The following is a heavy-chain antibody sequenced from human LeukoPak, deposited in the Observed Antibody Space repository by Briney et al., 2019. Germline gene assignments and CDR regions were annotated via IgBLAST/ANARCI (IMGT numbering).Heavy chain of an antibody. CDR3: ARGAYCGGDCYSFDY. Sequence: ASVKVSCKASGGTFSSYAISWVRQAPGQGLEWMGWINPNSGGTNYAQKFQGRVTMTRDTSISTAYMELSRLRSDDTAVYYCARGAYCGGDCYSFDYWGQGTLVTVSP. V-gene: IGHV1-2*02. D-gene: IGHD2-21*02. CDR1: GGTFSSYA. J-gene: IGHJ4*02. CDR2: INPNSGGT.